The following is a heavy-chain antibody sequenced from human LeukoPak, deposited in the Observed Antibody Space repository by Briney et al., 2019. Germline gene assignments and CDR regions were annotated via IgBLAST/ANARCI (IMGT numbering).Heavy chain of an antibody. D-gene: IGHD5-18*01. V-gene: IGHV4-34*01. CDR3: ARGSPVDTAFDY. Sequence: SETLSLTCAVYGGSFRGYYWSWIRQPPGKGLEWIGEINHSGSTNYNPSLKSRVTISVDTSKNQFSLKLSSVTAADTAVYYCARGSPVDTAFDYWGQGTLVTVSS. CDR1: GGSFRGYY. CDR2: INHSGST. J-gene: IGHJ4*02.